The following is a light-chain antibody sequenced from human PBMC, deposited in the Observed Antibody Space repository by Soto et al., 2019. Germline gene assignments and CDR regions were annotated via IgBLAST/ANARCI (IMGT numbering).Light chain of an antibody. Sequence: EIVMTQSPATLSVSPGERVTLSCRASQSVSSYLAWYQQKPGQAPRLLIYDASTRATGVPARFSGSGSGTDFTLTISSLEPEDIAAYYCQQRANGVTFGPGTKVDIK. J-gene: IGKJ3*01. V-gene: IGKV3-11*01. CDR1: QSVSSY. CDR2: DAS. CDR3: QQRANGVT.